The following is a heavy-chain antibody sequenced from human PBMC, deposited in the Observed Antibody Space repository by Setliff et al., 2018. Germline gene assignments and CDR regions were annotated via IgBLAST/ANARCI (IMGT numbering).Heavy chain of an antibody. J-gene: IGHJ6*03. D-gene: IGHD3-10*01. CDR1: GGSFSDYY. Sequence: SETLSLTCTVYGGSFSDYYWGWVRQPPGKGLEWIGEINHSGSTNYIPSLKSRLTISIDKSKNHFSLRVTSVTAADTAVYFCARGITYYYHMDLWGTGTTVTVSS. CDR2: INHSGST. V-gene: IGHV4-34*01. CDR3: ARGITYYYHMDL.